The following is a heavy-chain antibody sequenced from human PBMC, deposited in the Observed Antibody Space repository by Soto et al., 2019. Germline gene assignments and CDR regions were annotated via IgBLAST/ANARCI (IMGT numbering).Heavy chain of an antibody. J-gene: IGHJ3*02. CDR2: ISWNSGSI. D-gene: IGHD2-15*01. CDR3: AKAEQEGSAFDI. Sequence: EVQLVESGGGLVQPGRSLRLSCAASGFTFDDYAMHWVRQAPGKGLEWVSGISWNSGSIGYADSVKGRFTISRDNAKNSLYMPMNSLRAEDTALYDCAKAEQEGSAFDIWGQGTMVTVSS. CDR1: GFTFDDYA. V-gene: IGHV3-9*01.